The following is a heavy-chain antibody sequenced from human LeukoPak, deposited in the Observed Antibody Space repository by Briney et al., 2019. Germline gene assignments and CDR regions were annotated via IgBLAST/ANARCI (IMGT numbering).Heavy chain of an antibody. CDR3: VSGTAAVSPAMAC. D-gene: IGHD2-15*01. CDR2: INGDGSYA. Sequence: GGSLRLSCATSGFTFGNYWMHWVRQGPGKGLLWVSRINGDGSYADYAESVQGRFTVSRDNAKNTLYLQMNRLRAEDTAVYYCVSGTAAVSPAMACWGQGTLVTVSS. J-gene: IGHJ4*02. CDR1: GFTFGNYW. V-gene: IGHV3-74*01.